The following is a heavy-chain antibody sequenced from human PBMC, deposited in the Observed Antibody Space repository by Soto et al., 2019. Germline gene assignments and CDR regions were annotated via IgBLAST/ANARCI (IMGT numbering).Heavy chain of an antibody. J-gene: IGHJ5*02. Sequence: PGGSLRLSCAASGFTFSSYGMHWVRQAPGKGLEWVAVISYDGSNKYYADSVKGRFIISRDNSKNTLYLQMNSLRAEDTAVFYCAKGAIPFGVVNNWFDPWGQGTLVTVSS. CDR1: GFTFSSYG. D-gene: IGHD3-3*01. V-gene: IGHV3-30*18. CDR3: AKGAIPFGVVNNWFDP. CDR2: ISYDGSNK.